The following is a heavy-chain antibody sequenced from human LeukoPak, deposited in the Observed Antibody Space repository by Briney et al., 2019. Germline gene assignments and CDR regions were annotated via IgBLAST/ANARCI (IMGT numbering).Heavy chain of an antibody. J-gene: IGHJ5*02. D-gene: IGHD3-10*01. CDR1: GGSFSGYY. V-gene: IGHV4-34*01. CDR2: INHSGST. Sequence: SETLSLTCAVYGGSFSGYYWSWIRQPPGKGLEWIGEINHSGSTNYNPSLKSRVTISVDTSKNQFSLKLSSVTAADTAVYYCARAKVRGVTLYNWFDPWGQGTLVTVSS. CDR3: ARAKVRGVTLYNWFDP.